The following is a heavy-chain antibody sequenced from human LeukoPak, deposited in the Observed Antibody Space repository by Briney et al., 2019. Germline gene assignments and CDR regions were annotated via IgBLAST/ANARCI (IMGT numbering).Heavy chain of an antibody. J-gene: IGHJ4*02. CDR1: GGSISSYY. Sequence: SETLSLTCTVSGGSISSYYWSWVRQPPGKGLEWLGYIYYTGSTNYNPSLKSRVTISVDTSKNQFSLKLSSVTAADTAVYYCARGRGDLWLPYFDYWGQGTLVTVSS. CDR3: ARGRGDLWLPYFDY. V-gene: IGHV4-59*08. D-gene: IGHD3-16*01. CDR2: IYYTGST.